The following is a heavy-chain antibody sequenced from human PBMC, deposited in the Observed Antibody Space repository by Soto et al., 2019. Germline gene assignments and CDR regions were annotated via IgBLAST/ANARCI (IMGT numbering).Heavy chain of an antibody. V-gene: IGHV4-39*01. J-gene: IGHJ6*02. Sequence: SETLSFTCTVSGGSISSSSYYWGWIRQPPGKGLEWIGSIYYSGSTYYNPSLKSRVTISVDTSKNQFSLKLSSVTAADTAVYYCARHWAIFGVVTHYYYYYGMDVGGQGTTVTVAS. CDR1: GGSISSSSYY. D-gene: IGHD3-3*01. CDR3: ARHWAIFGVVTHYYYYYGMDV. CDR2: IYYSGST.